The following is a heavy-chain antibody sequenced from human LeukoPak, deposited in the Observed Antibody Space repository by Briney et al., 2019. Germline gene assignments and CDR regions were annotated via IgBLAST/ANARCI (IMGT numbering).Heavy chain of an antibody. CDR2: IHYSEST. V-gene: IGHV4-59*01. J-gene: IGHJ5*02. Sequence: SETLSLTCAVYGGSFSGYYWSWIRQPPGKGLEWIGYIHYSESTNYNPSLKSRVTISADTSKNQFSLKLRSVTAADAAVYYCASGYQTFDPWGQGTLVTVSS. D-gene: IGHD5-18*01. CDR1: GGSFSGYY. CDR3: ASGYQTFDP.